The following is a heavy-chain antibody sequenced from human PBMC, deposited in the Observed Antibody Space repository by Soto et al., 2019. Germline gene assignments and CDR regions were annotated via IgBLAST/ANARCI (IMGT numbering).Heavy chain of an antibody. CDR2: ISSGSSTI. CDR3: AKDKYFSFDY. V-gene: IGHV3-48*02. J-gene: IGHJ4*02. Sequence: HPGGSLRLSCATSGFTFSTYSMNWVRQAPGKGPEWVSYISSGSSTIYYADSVKGRFTISRDNVQNSLYLQMNSLRDEDTAVYYCAKDKYFSFDYWGQGA. CDR1: GFTFSTYS.